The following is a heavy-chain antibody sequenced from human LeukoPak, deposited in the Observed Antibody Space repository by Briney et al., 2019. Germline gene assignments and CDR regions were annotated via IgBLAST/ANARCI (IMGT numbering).Heavy chain of an antibody. D-gene: IGHD3-22*01. CDR2: INPSDGAT. Sequence: ASVKVSCKASGYTFTTYYIHWVRQAPGQGLEWMGMINPSDGATTYAQKFQGRGTMTRDMSTTTVYMDVRTLRSEDTAVYFCARVGGANYYDSSGYLDYWGQGTLVTVSS. CDR1: GYTFTTYY. J-gene: IGHJ4*02. V-gene: IGHV1-46*01. CDR3: ARVGGANYYDSSGYLDY.